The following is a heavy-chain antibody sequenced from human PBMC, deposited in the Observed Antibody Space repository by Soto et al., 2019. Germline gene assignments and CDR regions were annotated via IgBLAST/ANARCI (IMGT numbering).Heavy chain of an antibody. D-gene: IGHD6-19*01. Sequence: EVQLVESGGGLVKPGGSLRLSCAASGFTFSSYSMNWVRQAPGKGLEWVSSISSSSSYIYYADSVKGRFTISRDNAKNSLYLQMNRLRAEDTAVYYCARDLVTVAGMNWFDPWGQGTLVTVSS. CDR2: ISSSSSYI. CDR3: ARDLVTVAGMNWFDP. J-gene: IGHJ5*02. V-gene: IGHV3-21*01. CDR1: GFTFSSYS.